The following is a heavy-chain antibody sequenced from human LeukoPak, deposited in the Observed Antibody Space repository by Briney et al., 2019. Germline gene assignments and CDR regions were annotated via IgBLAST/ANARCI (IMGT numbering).Heavy chain of an antibody. D-gene: IGHD2-2*01. Sequence: ASVKVSCKASGYTFTSYDFNWVRQAPGQGLEWMGIINPSGGSTSYAQKFQGRVTMTRDTSTSTVYMELSSLRSEDTAVYYCARDRDSSTTAHWYFDLWGRGTLVTVSS. CDR1: GYTFTSYD. V-gene: IGHV1-46*01. J-gene: IGHJ2*01. CDR3: ARDRDSSTTAHWYFDL. CDR2: INPSGGST.